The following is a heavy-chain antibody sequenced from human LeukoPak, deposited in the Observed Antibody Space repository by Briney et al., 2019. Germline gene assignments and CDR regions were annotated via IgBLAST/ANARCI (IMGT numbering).Heavy chain of an antibody. CDR2: IYYSGIT. Sequence: SETLSLTCTVSGGSISSSSYYWGWIRQPPGKGLEWIGIIYYSGITYNNPSLKSRVTISVDTSKNQFSLKMRSVTAADTAVYYCARDHPVRGLNWGQGTLVTASS. J-gene: IGHJ4*02. V-gene: IGHV4-39*07. CDR1: GGSISSSSYY. D-gene: IGHD3-10*01. CDR3: ARDHPVRGLN.